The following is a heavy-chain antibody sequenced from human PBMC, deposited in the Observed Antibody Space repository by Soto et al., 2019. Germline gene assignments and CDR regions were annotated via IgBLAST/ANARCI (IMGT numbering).Heavy chain of an antibody. J-gene: IGHJ4*02. CDR3: AKDPYYYDSSGYLRY. D-gene: IGHD3-22*01. CDR1: DGSISTYY. Sequence: SETLSLTCTVSDGSISTYYWSWIRQPAGKELEWIGHVFTSGTTNYTPSLKSRVSMSLDTAKNQFSLKLRSVTAADTAVYYCAKDPYYYDSSGYLRYWGQGTLVTVSS. CDR2: VFTSGTT. V-gene: IGHV4-4*07.